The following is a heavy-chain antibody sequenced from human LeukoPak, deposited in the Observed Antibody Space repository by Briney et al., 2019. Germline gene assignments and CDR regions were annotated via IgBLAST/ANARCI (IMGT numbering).Heavy chain of an antibody. D-gene: IGHD1-26*01. CDR3: ARDGRELLTDYCYYYMDV. CDR2: INPNSGGT. V-gene: IGHV1-2*02. J-gene: IGHJ6*03. Sequence: ASVKVSCKASGYTFTGYYMHWVRQAPGQGLEWMGWINPNSGGTNYAQKFQGRVTMTRDTSISTAYMELSRLRSDDTAVYYCARDGRELLTDYCYYYMDVWGKGTTVTISS. CDR1: GYTFTGYY.